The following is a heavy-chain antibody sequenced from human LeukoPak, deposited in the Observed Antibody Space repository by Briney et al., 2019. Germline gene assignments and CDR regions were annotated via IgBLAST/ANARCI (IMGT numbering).Heavy chain of an antibody. Sequence: PGGSLRLSCAASGFTFTNYWMTWVRQAPGKGLEWVAVISYDGSNKYYADSVKGRFTISRDNSKNTLYLQMNSLRAEDTAVYYCARESGGSYYLGPLDAFDIWGQGTMVTVSS. CDR2: ISYDGSNK. CDR1: GFTFTNYW. D-gene: IGHD1-26*01. CDR3: ARESGGSYYLGPLDAFDI. J-gene: IGHJ3*02. V-gene: IGHV3-30-3*01.